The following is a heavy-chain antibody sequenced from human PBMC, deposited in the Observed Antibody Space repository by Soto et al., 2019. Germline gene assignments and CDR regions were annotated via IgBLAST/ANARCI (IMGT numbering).Heavy chain of an antibody. CDR3: AAVGGTGTFNGMDV. J-gene: IGHJ6*02. D-gene: IGHD1-1*01. CDR1: GFTFTSSA. V-gene: IGHV1-58*01. CDR2: IVVGSGNT. Sequence: GASVKVSCKASGFTFTSSAVQWVRQARGQRLEWIGWIVVGSGNTNYAQKFQERVTITRDMSTSTAYMELSGLRSEDTAVYYCAAVGGTGTFNGMDVWGQGTTVTVSS.